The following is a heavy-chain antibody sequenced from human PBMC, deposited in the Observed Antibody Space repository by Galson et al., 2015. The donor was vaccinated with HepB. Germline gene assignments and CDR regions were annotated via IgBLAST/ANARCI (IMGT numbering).Heavy chain of an antibody. D-gene: IGHD3-16*01. CDR2: IKQDGSEK. J-gene: IGHJ4*02. CDR1: GFTFSSYR. Sequence: SLRLSCAASGFTFSSYRMSWVRQAPGKGLEWVANIKQDGSEKYYVDSVKGRFTISRDNAKNSLYLQMNSLRAEDTAVYYCARDRMRVMITFGGVSPYFDYWGQGTLVTVSS. CDR3: ARDRMRVMITFGGVSPYFDY. V-gene: IGHV3-7*01.